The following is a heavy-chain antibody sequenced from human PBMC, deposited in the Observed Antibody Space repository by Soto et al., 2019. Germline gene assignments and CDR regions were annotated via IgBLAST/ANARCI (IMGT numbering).Heavy chain of an antibody. CDR3: AKGGWYTSSSRSDC. CDR2: MSYDGRNQ. CDR1: GFTLSGVD. J-gene: IGHJ4*02. V-gene: IGHV3-30*18. Sequence: QVQLGESGGGVVQPGTSLRLSCSASGFTLSGVDMHWVRQAPGKGLEWVAVMSYDGRNQYYADSVKGRFTVSRDSSKSTLYLQMNSLRTEDAAVYYCAKGGWYTSSSRSDCWGQGTLVTVSS. D-gene: IGHD6-6*01.